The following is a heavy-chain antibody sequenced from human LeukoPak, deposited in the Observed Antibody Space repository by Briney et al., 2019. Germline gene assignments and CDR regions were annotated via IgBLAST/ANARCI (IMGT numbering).Heavy chain of an antibody. D-gene: IGHD2-2*01. CDR3: ARAYGTSCYCVDY. V-gene: IGHV3-30-3*01. CDR2: ISYDGSNK. J-gene: IGHJ4*02. Sequence: GGSLRLSCAASGFTFSSYAMHWVRQAPGKGLEWVAVISYDGSNKYYADSVKGRFTISRDNSKNTLYLQMNSLRAEDTAVYYCARAYGTSCYCVDYWGQGTLVTVSS. CDR1: GFTFSSYA.